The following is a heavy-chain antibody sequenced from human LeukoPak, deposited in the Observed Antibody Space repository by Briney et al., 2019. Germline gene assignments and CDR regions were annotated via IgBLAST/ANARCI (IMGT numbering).Heavy chain of an antibody. D-gene: IGHD3-16*01. CDR1: GYTFTGYY. CDR3: ARARRENPHHWGDAFDI. V-gene: IGHV1-2*02. J-gene: IGHJ3*02. Sequence: VASVKVSCKASGYTFTGYYMHWVRQAPGQGLEWMGWINPNSGGTNYAQKFQGRVTMTRDTSISTAYMELSRLRSDDTAVYYCARARRENPHHWGDAFDIWGQGTVVTVSS. CDR2: INPNSGGT.